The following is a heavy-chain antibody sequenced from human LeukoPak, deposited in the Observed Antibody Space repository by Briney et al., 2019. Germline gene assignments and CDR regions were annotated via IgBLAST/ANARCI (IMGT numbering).Heavy chain of an antibody. V-gene: IGHV1-8*01. CDR2: MNPNSGNT. Sequence: GASVKVSCKASGYTFTSYDINWVRQATGQGLEWMGWMNPNSGNTGYAQEFQGRVTMTRNTSISTAYMELSSLRSEDTAVYYCARVGCSSTSRYFLSYYYYMDVWGKGTTVTVSS. CDR1: GYTFTSYD. D-gene: IGHD2-2*01. J-gene: IGHJ6*03. CDR3: ARVGCSSTSRYFLSYYYYMDV.